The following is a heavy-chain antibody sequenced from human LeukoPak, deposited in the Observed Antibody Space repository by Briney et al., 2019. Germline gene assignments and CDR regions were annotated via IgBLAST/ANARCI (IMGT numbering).Heavy chain of an antibody. CDR1: GGTFSTYG. Sequence: GASVKVSCKASGGTFSTYGISWVRQAPGQGLEWMRRIIPILGVANYAQKFQGRVTITEDKATSTAYMELSSLRSEDTAVYYCARGQEMANNWLDPWGQGTLVTVSS. V-gene: IGHV1-69*04. D-gene: IGHD5-24*01. J-gene: IGHJ5*02. CDR2: IIPILGVA. CDR3: ARGQEMANNWLDP.